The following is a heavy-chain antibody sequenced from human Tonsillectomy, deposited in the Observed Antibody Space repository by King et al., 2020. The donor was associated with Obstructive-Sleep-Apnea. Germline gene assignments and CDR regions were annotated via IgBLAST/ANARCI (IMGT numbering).Heavy chain of an antibody. CDR1: GGSISSSSYF. CDR3: ARLLTSVTYYYFDY. V-gene: IGHV4-39*01. D-gene: IGHD4-17*01. CDR2: IYYSGGT. Sequence: QLQQSGPGLVKPSETLSLTCTVSGGSISSSSYFWGWIRQPPGKGLEWIGSIYYSGGTYYNPSLKSRVTISLDTSKNQFSLKLSSVTAADTAVYYCARLLTSVTYYYFDYWGQGTLVTVSS. J-gene: IGHJ4*02.